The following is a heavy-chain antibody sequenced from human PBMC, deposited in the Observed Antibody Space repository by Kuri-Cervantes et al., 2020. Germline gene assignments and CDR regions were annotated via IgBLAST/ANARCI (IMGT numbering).Heavy chain of an antibody. V-gene: IGHV4-39*07. CDR3: ARDNIVVVPAASGGFDP. J-gene: IGHJ5*02. CDR2: IYYSGST. CDR1: GGSISSSSYY. Sequence: GSLRLSCTVSGGSISSSSYYWGWIRQPPGKGLEWIGSIYYSGSTYYNPSLKSRVTISVDTSKNQFSLKLSSVTAADTAVYYCARDNIVVVPAASGGFDPCGQGTLVTDSS. D-gene: IGHD2-2*01.